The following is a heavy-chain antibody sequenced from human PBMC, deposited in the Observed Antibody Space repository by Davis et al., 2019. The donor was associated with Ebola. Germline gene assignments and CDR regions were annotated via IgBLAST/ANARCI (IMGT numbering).Heavy chain of an antibody. D-gene: IGHD3-9*01. V-gene: IGHV1-46*01. CDR2: INPSGGST. CDR1: GYTFTGYY. Sequence: AASVKVSCKASGYTFTGYYMHWVRQAPGQGLEWMGIINPSGGSTSYAQKFQGRVTMTRDTSTSTVYMELSSLRSEDTAVYYCARAGYFDWLLNQPGSFDYWGQGTLVTVSS. J-gene: IGHJ4*02. CDR3: ARAGYFDWLLNQPGSFDY.